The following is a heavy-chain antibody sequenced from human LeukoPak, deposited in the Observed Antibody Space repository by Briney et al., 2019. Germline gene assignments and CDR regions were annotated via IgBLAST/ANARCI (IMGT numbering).Heavy chain of an antibody. D-gene: IGHD6-19*01. CDR2: FYYGGST. V-gene: IGHV4-39*01. CDR3: SRRIAVAAFYFDY. CDR1: GGSISSSSYY. J-gene: IGHJ4*02. Sequence: PSETLSLTCTVSGGSISSSSYYWGWIRQPRGKGLEWIGSFYYGGSTYYSPSLKSRVTISVDTSKNQFSLKLSSVTAADTAVYYCSRRIAVAAFYFDYCGQGTLVTVSS.